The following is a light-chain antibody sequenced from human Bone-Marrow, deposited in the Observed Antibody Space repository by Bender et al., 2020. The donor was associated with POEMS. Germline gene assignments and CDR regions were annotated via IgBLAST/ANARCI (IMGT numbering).Light chain of an antibody. J-gene: IGLJ1*01. CDR1: SSDVGSFNR. CDR2: EVS. CDR3: CSYVGSPYV. Sequence: QSALTQPPSVSGSLGQSVTISCTGSSSDVGSFNRVSWFQQSPGTAPKLMIYEVSNRPSGVPDRFSGSKSGNTASLTVSGLQAEDEADYYCCSYVGSPYVFGSGTKVTVL. V-gene: IGLV2-18*02.